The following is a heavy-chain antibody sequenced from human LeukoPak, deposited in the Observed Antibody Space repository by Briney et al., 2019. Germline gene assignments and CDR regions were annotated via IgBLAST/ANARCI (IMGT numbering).Heavy chain of an antibody. CDR3: AKSGRRYYDSSGYYDSDFDY. V-gene: IGHV4-59*01. CDR1: GGSISSYY. J-gene: IGHJ4*02. Sequence: KTSETLSLTCSVSGGSISSYYWSWIRQPPGKGLEWIGYIYYSGSTNYNPSLKSRITISVDTSKNRFSLKLSSVTAADTAVYYCAKSGRRYYDSSGYYDSDFDYWGQGTLVTVSS. D-gene: IGHD3-22*01. CDR2: IYYSGST.